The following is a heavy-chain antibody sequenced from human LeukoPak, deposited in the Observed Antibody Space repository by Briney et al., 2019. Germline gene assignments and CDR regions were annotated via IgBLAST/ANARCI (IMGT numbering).Heavy chain of an antibody. D-gene: IGHD6-19*01. V-gene: IGHV3-23*01. Sequence: PGGSLRLSCAASGFTFSSYAMSWVRQAPGKGLEWVSAISGSGGSTYYADSVKGRFTISRDNSKNTLYLQMNSLRAEDTAVYYCAKNIGTSGWYTSPFDYWGQGTLVTVSS. CDR2: ISGSGGST. J-gene: IGHJ4*02. CDR3: AKNIGTSGWYTSPFDY. CDR1: GFTFSSYA.